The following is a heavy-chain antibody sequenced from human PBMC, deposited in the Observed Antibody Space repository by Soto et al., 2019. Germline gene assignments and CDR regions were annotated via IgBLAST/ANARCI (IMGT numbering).Heavy chain of an antibody. V-gene: IGHV3-72*01. CDR3: ARDGGGYFDY. J-gene: IGHJ4*02. CDR2: TRNKANSYTT. D-gene: IGHD3-16*01. Sequence: PGGSLRLSCAASGFIFSDHYMDWVRQAPGKGLEWVGRTRNKANSYTTEYAASVKGRFTISRDDSKNSLYLQMNSLKTEDTAVYYCARDGGGYFDYWGQGTLVTVSS. CDR1: GFIFSDHY.